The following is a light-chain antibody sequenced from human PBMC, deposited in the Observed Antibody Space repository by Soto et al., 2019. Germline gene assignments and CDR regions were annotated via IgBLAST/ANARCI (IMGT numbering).Light chain of an antibody. V-gene: IGKV3D-15*01. CDR3: QQRNVWPPIT. CDR1: QSVSNN. CDR2: GAS. J-gene: IGKJ5*01. Sequence: EILMTQCPATLSVSPGDRATLSCRASQSVSNNLAWYQQRPGQAPRLLIYGASTRANGVPARFGGGGSGTDFTLTINSLEPEDFAVYYCQQRNVWPPITFGQGTRLEIK.